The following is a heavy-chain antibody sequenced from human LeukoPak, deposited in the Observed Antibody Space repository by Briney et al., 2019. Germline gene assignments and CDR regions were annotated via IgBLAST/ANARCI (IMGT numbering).Heavy chain of an antibody. Sequence: GGSLRLSCAASGFTFSSYAMSWVRQAPGKGLEWVSAISGSGGSTYYADSVKGRFTISRDNSKNTLYLQMNSLRAEDTAVYYCVHSYGFSYFDYWGQGTLVTVSS. V-gene: IGHV3-23*01. J-gene: IGHJ4*02. CDR2: ISGSGGST. CDR3: VHSYGFSYFDY. D-gene: IGHD5-18*01. CDR1: GFTFSSYA.